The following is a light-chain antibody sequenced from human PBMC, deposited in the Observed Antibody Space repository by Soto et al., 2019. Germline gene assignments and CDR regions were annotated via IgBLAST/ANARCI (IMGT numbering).Light chain of an antibody. CDR1: SSNIGAGFD. J-gene: IGLJ2*01. Sequence: QSVLTQPPSVSGAPGQRVSISCTGGSSNIGAGFDVRWYQQLPGTAPKLLMSDNNNRPSGVPDRFSGSKSGTSASLAITGLQAEDEADYYCQSYDTSLRALVFGGGTKLTVL. V-gene: IGLV1-40*01. CDR2: DNN. CDR3: QSYDTSLRALV.